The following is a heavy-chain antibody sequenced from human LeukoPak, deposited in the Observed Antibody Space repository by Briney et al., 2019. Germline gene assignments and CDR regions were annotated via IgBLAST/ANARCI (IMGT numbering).Heavy chain of an antibody. Sequence: SETLSLTCAVYGGSFSGYYWSWIRQPPGKGLEWIGEINHSGSTNYNPSLKSRVTISVDTSKNQFSLKLSSVTAADTAVYYCARRTSEAYNYGSLDYWGQGPLVTVSS. CDR3: ARRTSEAYNYGSLDY. V-gene: IGHV4-34*01. D-gene: IGHD5-18*01. CDR1: GGSFSGYY. CDR2: INHSGST. J-gene: IGHJ4*02.